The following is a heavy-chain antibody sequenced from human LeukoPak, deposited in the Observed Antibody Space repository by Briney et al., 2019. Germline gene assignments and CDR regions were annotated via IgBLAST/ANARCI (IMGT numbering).Heavy chain of an antibody. J-gene: IGHJ4*02. D-gene: IGHD3-10*01. CDR1: GFTFSSYG. CDR3: AKRAYYYGSGSYSGGGGPPDY. Sequence: GGSLRLSCAASGFTFSSYGMHWVRQAPGKGLEWVAFIRYDGSNKYYADSVKGRFTISRDNSKNTLYLQMNSLRAEDTAVYYCAKRAYYYGSGSYSGGGGPPDYWGQGTLVTVSS. CDR2: IRYDGSNK. V-gene: IGHV3-30*02.